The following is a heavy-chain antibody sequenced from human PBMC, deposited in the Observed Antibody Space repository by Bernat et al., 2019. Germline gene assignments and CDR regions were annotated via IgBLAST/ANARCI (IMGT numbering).Heavy chain of an antibody. CDR3: AKGSSGYEFDY. CDR2: ISGSGGST. CDR1: GFTFSSYA. V-gene: IGHV3-23*01. Sequence: EVQLLESGGGLVQPGGSLRLSCAASGFTFSSYAMSWVRQAPGKWLEWVSAISGSGGSTYYADSVKGRFTISRDNSKNTLYLQMNSLRAEVTAVYYGAKGSSGYEFDYWGQGPLVTVSS. D-gene: IGHD5-12*01. J-gene: IGHJ4*02.